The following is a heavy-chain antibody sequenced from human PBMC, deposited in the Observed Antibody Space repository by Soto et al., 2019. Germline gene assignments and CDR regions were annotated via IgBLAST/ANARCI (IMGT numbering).Heavy chain of an antibody. D-gene: IGHD3-9*01. CDR2: INPNSGGT. CDR1: GYTFTGHY. J-gene: IGHJ6*02. V-gene: IGHV1-2*04. Sequence: GSVKGSCEACGYTFTGHYIHLVGQAPGQRPGWVGWINPNSGGTNYAQKFQGWVTMTRDTSISTAYMELSRLRSDDTAVYYCARASTYYDILTGPTGYYYYGMDVWGQGTTVTVS. CDR3: ARASTYYDILTGPTGYYYYGMDV.